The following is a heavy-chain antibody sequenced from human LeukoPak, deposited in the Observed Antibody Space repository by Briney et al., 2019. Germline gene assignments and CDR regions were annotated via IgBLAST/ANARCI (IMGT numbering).Heavy chain of an antibody. CDR3: TVLRYFDWYWFAFDI. J-gene: IGHJ3*02. CDR2: IKSKTDGGTT. Sequence: GGSLRLSCAASGFTFSNAWMGWVRQAPGKGLEWVGRIKSKTDGGTTDYAAPVKGRFTISRDDSKNTLYLQVNSLKTEDTAVYYCTVLRYFDWYWFAFDIWGQGTMVTVSS. CDR1: GFTFSNAW. D-gene: IGHD3-9*01. V-gene: IGHV3-15*01.